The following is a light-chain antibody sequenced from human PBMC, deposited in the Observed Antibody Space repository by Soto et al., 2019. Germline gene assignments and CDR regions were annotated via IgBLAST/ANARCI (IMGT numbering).Light chain of an antibody. CDR2: AAS. Sequence: DIQMTQSPSSVSASVGDRVAITCRASPGLSSWLAWYQQKPGQAPNLLIYAASSLQSGVPTRFSGSGSGTDFTLTISSLQPEDFATYYCQQADSFPLTFGGGTKVEIK. J-gene: IGKJ4*01. CDR1: PGLSSW. CDR3: QQADSFPLT. V-gene: IGKV1D-12*01.